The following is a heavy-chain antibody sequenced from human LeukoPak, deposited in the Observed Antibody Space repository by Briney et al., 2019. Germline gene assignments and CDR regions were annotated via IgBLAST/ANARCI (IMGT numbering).Heavy chain of an antibody. V-gene: IGHV4-34*01. J-gene: IGHJ3*02. D-gene: IGHD5-12*01. CDR3: ARALHVDIVATHKTDADAFDI. Sequence: SETLSLTCAVYGGSFSGYYWSWIRQPPGKGLEWMGEINHSGSTNYNPSLKSRVTISVDTSKNQFSLKLSSVTAADTAVYYCARALHVDIVATHKTDADAFDIWGQGTMVTVSS. CDR2: INHSGST. CDR1: GGSFSGYY.